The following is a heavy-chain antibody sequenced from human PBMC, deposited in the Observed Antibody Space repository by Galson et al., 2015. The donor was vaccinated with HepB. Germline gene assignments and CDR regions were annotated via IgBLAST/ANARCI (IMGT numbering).Heavy chain of an antibody. CDR3: ARDGMTTVTTWGPYYYYYGMDV. CDR1: GFTFSDYY. V-gene: IGHV3-11*06. J-gene: IGHJ6*02. D-gene: IGHD4-11*01. CDR2: ISSSSSYT. Sequence: SLRLSCAASGFTFSDYYMSWIRQAPGKGLEWVSYISSSSSYTNYADSVKGRFTISRDNAKNSLYLQMNSLRAEDTAVYYCARDGMTTVTTWGPYYYYYGMDVWGQGTTVTVSS.